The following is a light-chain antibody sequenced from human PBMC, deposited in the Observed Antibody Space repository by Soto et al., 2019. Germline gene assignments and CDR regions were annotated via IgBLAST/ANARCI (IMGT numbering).Light chain of an antibody. CDR2: DAS. CDR1: QSVSSY. CDR3: QQRSNWPALT. J-gene: IGKJ4*01. Sequence: EIVLTQSPATLSLSPGERSTLSCRSSQSVSSYLAWYQQKPGQAPRLLIYDASNRATGIPARFSGSGSGTDFTLTISSLEPEDFAAYYCQQRSNWPALTFGGGTKVDI. V-gene: IGKV3-11*01.